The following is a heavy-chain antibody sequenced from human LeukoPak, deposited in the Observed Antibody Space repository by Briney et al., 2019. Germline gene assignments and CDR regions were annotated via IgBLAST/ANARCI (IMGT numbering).Heavy chain of an antibody. CDR3: ARLKNRRSSWYLGY. J-gene: IGHJ4*02. Sequence: SETLSLTCTVSGGPISSYYWSWIRQPPGKGLEWIGYIYYSGSTNYNPSLKSRVTISVDTSKNQFSLKLSSVTAADTAVYYCARLKNRRSSWYLGYWGQGTLVTVSS. CDR2: IYYSGST. V-gene: IGHV4-59*08. CDR1: GGPISSYY. D-gene: IGHD6-13*01.